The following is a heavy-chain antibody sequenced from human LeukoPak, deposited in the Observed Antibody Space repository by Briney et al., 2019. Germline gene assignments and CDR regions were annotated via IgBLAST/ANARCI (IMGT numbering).Heavy chain of an antibody. Sequence: ASVNVSCKVSGYTLTELSMHWVRQAPGKGLEWMGGFDPEDGETIYAQKFQGRGTMTEDTSTDTAYMELSSLRSEDTAVYYCATASGYSRSWPYYMDVWGKGTTVTVSS. J-gene: IGHJ6*03. D-gene: IGHD6-13*01. CDR3: ATASGYSRSWPYYMDV. CDR1: GYTLTELS. V-gene: IGHV1-24*01. CDR2: FDPEDGET.